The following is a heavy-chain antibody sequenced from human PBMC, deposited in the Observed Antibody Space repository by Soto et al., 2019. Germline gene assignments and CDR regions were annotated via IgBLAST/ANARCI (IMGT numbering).Heavy chain of an antibody. CDR3: L. V-gene: IGHV1-2*02. Sequence: SVDWVGSGYACSGYYVQWGRKNNRQGLELMGWINPNSGGTNYAQKFQGRVTMTRDTSISTAYMELSRLRSDDTAVYYCLWGQ. CDR2: INPNSGGT. CDR1: GYACSGYY. J-gene: IGHJ3*01.